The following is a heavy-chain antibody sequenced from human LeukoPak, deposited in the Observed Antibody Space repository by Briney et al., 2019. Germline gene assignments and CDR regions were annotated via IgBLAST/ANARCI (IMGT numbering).Heavy chain of an antibody. V-gene: IGHV3-48*02. CDR1: GFTFGDYT. D-gene: IGHD1-26*01. CDR2: ISSSSSTI. CDR3: ARDRANSGSYYWDY. J-gene: IGHJ4*02. Sequence: GGSLRLSCTASGFTFGDYTMNWVRQAPGKGLEWVSYISSSSSTIYYADSVKGRFTISRDNAKNSLYLQMNSLRDEDTAVYYCARDRANSGSYYWDYWGQGTLVTVSS.